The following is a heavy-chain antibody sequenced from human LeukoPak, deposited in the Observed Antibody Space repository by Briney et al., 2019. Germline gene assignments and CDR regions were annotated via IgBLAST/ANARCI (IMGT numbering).Heavy chain of an antibody. CDR2: INPNSGGT. V-gene: IGHV1-2*04. CDR3: ARVVDSSGYYYDY. D-gene: IGHD3-22*01. CDR1: GYTFTGYY. J-gene: IGHJ4*02. Sequence: ASVKVSCTASGYTFTGYYMHWVRQAPGQGLEWMGWINPNSGGTNYAQKFQGWVTMTRDTSISTAYMELSRLRSHDTAVYYCARVVDSSGYYYDYWGQGTLVTVSS.